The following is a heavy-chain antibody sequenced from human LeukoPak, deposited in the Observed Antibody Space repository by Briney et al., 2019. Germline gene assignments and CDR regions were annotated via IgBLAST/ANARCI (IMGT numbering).Heavy chain of an antibody. CDR2: ISGSGGST. J-gene: IGHJ3*02. V-gene: IGHV3-23*01. D-gene: IGHD6-19*01. Sequence: GGSLRLSCAASGFTFSSYAMSWVRQAPGKGLEWVSAISGSGGSTYYADSVKGRFTISRDNSKNTLYLQMNSLRAEDTAVYYCAKGRNSSGWYRSGLDAFDIWGQGTMVTVSS. CDR1: GFTFSSYA. CDR3: AKGRNSSGWYRSGLDAFDI.